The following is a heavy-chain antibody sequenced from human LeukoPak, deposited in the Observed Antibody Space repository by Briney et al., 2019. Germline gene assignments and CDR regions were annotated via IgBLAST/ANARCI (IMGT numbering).Heavy chain of an antibody. J-gene: IGHJ4*02. Sequence: GSSVKVSCKASGGTFSSYAISWVRQAPGQGLEWMGGIIPIFGTANYAQKFQGRVTITADKSTSTAYMELSSLRSEDTAVYYCATSANYGSGSFDYWGQGTLVTVSS. CDR1: GGTFSSYA. CDR3: ATSANYGSGSFDY. D-gene: IGHD3-10*01. CDR2: IIPIFGTA. V-gene: IGHV1-69*06.